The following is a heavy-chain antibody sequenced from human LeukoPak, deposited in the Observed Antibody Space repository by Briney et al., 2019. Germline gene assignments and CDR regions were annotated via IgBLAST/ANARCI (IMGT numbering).Heavy chain of an antibody. Sequence: SETLSLTCAVYGGSFNSYYWSWIRQPPGKGLEWIGEFGDRGSTNYNPSLKSRVTISVDTSKNQFSLRLRSVTAADTAVYYCARVTGYMIEDYFDYWGQGTLVTISS. D-gene: IGHD3-22*01. J-gene: IGHJ4*01. CDR3: ARVTGYMIEDYFDY. CDR1: GGSFNSYY. CDR2: FGDRGST. V-gene: IGHV4-34*01.